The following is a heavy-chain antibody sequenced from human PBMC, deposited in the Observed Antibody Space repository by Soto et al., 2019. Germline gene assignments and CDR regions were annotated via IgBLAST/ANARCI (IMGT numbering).Heavy chain of an antibody. Sequence: SETLSLTCTVSGGSISSYYWSWIRQPPGKGLEWIGYIYYSRSTNYNPSLKSRVTISVDTSKNQFSLKLSSVTAADTAVYYCAIVQHFSSSWYEAGFNWFDPWGQGTLVTVSS. CDR3: AIVQHFSSSWYEAGFNWFDP. V-gene: IGHV4-59*01. D-gene: IGHD6-13*01. J-gene: IGHJ5*02. CDR2: IYYSRST. CDR1: GGSISSYY.